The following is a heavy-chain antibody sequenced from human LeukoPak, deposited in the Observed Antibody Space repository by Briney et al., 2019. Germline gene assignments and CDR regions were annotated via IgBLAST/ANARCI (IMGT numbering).Heavy chain of an antibody. CDR2: IKQDGSEK. D-gene: IGHD6-13*01. CDR3: ATDLGSSRPNF. Sequence: GACLRLSCAASGFSFSTDWMSWVRQAPGKGLEWVANIKQDGSEKYYVDSAKGRFTISRDNAKNSLYLQMNSLRAEDTAVYYCATDLGSSRPNFWGQGILVTVST. V-gene: IGHV3-7*01. J-gene: IGHJ4*02. CDR1: GFSFSTDW.